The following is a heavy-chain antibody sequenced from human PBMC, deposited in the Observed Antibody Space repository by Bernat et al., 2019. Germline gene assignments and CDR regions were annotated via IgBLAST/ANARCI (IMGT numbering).Heavy chain of an antibody. V-gene: IGHV3-23*01. Sequence: EVQLLESGGGLVQPGGSLRLSCAASGFTFSSYAMSWVRQAPGKGLKWISAISGSGGSTSSADSVKGRFTISRDISKNTLYLQMNSLRAEDTAVYYCAKVMITCGGVIENFDYWGQGTLVTVSS. CDR2: ISGSGGST. CDR3: AKVMITCGGVIENFDY. CDR1: GFTFSSYA. D-gene: IGHD3-16*02. J-gene: IGHJ4*02.